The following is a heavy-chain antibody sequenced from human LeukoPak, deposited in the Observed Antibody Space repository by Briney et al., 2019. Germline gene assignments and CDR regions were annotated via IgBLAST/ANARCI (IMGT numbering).Heavy chain of an antibody. J-gene: IGHJ6*02. D-gene: IGHD4-17*01. CDR2: IIPIFGTA. CDR3: AGDSTVTTGLYYYGMDV. V-gene: IGHV1-69*13. Sequence: GASVTVSCKASGGTFSSYAISWVRQAPGQGLEWMGGIIPIFGTANYAQKFQGRVTITADESTSTAYMELSSLRSEDTAVYYCAGDSTVTTGLYYYGMDVWGQGTTVTVSS. CDR1: GGTFSSYA.